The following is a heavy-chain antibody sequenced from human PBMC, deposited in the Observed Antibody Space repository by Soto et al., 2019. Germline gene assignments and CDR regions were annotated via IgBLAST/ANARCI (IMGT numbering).Heavy chain of an antibody. CDR1: AFSLSTGGVG. CDR3: IQSRCGGDCLQSYASYYYYGMDV. D-gene: IGHD2-21*02. J-gene: IGHJ6*02. CDR2: IYWDDDK. Sequence: QITLKESGPTLVKPTQTLTLTCTFSAFSLSTGGVGVGWIRQPPGKALEWLALIYWDDDKRYSPSLSSRLTTTKDNSKNQVVLTMTNMDPVDTATYYCIQSRCGGDCLQSYASYYYYGMDVWGQGTTVTVSS. V-gene: IGHV2-5*02.